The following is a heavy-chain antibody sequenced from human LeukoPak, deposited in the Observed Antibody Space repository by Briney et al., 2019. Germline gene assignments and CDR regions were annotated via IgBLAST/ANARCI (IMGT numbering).Heavy chain of an antibody. Sequence: SETLSLTCAVYGGSFSGYYWSWIRQPPGKGLEWIGEINHSGSTNYNPSLKSRVTISVDTSKNQFSLKLSSVTAADTAVYYCARRGIAAAGTGGPYWYYYYYMDVWGKGITVTVSS. J-gene: IGHJ6*03. CDR2: INHSGST. D-gene: IGHD6-13*01. V-gene: IGHV4-34*01. CDR1: GGSFSGYY. CDR3: ARRGIAAAGTGGPYWYYYYYMDV.